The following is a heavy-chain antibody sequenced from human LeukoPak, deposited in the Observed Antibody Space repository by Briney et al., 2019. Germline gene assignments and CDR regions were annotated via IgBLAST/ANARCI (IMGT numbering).Heavy chain of an antibody. CDR1: GFTVSSNY. J-gene: IGHJ4*02. V-gene: IGHV3-53*01. CDR2: IYSGGST. Sequence: AGGSLRLSCAASGFTVSSNYMSWVRQAPGKGLEWVSAIYSGGSTYYADSVKGRFTISRDNSKNTLYLQMNSLRAEDTAVYYCARFLDGYNDYWGQGTLVTVSS. CDR3: ARFLDGYNDY. D-gene: IGHD5-24*01.